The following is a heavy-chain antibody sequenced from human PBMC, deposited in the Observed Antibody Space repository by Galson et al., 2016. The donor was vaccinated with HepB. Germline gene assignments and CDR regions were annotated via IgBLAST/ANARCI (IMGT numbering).Heavy chain of an antibody. CDR3: ARSYNWNYFYAMDV. V-gene: IGHV4-39*01. Sequence: SETLSLTCTVSGASISGGSYSWSWIRQSAGKGLEWIGFSSYSGSTYYNPSLKSRVTISVDTSRNRISLKLSSVTAADTAVYYCARSYNWNYFYAMDVWGQGTTVTVPS. CDR1: GASISGGSYS. J-gene: IGHJ6*02. CDR2: SSYSGST. D-gene: IGHD1-20*01.